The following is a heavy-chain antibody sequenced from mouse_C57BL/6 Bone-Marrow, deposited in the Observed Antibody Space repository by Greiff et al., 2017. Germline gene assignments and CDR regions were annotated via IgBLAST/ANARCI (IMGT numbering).Heavy chain of an antibody. V-gene: IGHV3-1*01. CDR2: ISYSGST. CDR3: ARGTVVYFDY. Sequence: DVKLQESGPGMVKPSQSLSLTCTVTGYSITSGYDWHCIRHFPGNKLEWRAYISYSGSTNYHPSLKSRISITHDTSKNHFFLKLNSETTEDTATYYCARGTVVYFDYWGQGTTLTVSS. J-gene: IGHJ2*01. CDR1: GYSITSGYD. D-gene: IGHD1-1*01.